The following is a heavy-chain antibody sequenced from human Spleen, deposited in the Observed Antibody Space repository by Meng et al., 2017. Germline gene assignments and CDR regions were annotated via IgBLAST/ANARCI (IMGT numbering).Heavy chain of an antibody. V-gene: IGHV4-39*07. CDR3: ARDFD. Sequence: SETLSLTCTVSGGSVSSSGFYWGWIRQPPGKGLEWVGNMFPGGTTYYNPSLKSRVTISRDTSKNQFSLILTSVTAADTAVYYCARDFDWGQGTLVTVSS. CDR1: GGSVSSSGFY. D-gene: IGHD3-9*01. J-gene: IGHJ4*02. CDR2: MFPGGTT.